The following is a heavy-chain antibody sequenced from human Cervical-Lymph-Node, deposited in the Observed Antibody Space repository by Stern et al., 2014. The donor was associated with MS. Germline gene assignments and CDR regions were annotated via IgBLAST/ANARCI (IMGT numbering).Heavy chain of an antibody. Sequence: QDQLVQSGGGVVQPGRSLRLSCAASGFTFSTYAMHWVRQAPGKGLEWVAVVSYDGGNKYYADSVRGRFTISRDNSNNTLSLQMNSLRPEDTAVYYCAGAPLWWLRDYWGQGTLVTVSS. V-gene: IGHV3-30*04. CDR2: VSYDGGNK. D-gene: IGHD5-12*01. CDR1: GFTFSTYA. J-gene: IGHJ4*02. CDR3: AGAPLWWLRDY.